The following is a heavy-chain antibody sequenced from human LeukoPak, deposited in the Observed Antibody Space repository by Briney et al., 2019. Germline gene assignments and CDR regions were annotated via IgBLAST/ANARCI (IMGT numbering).Heavy chain of an antibody. V-gene: IGHV3-30*04. D-gene: IGHD3-10*01. CDR1: GFTFSSYA. Sequence: GRSLRLSCAASGFTFSSYAMHWVRQAPGKGLERVAVISYDGSNKYYADSVKGRFTISRDNSKNTLYLQMNSLRAEDTAVYYCARAKPKNMVRGLIMRRESRYYFDYWGQGTLVTVSS. J-gene: IGHJ4*02. CDR3: ARAKPKNMVRGLIMRRESRYYFDY. CDR2: ISYDGSNK.